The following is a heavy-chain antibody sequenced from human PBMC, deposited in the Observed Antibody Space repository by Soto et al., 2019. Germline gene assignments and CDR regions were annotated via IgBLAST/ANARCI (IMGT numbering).Heavy chain of an antibody. D-gene: IGHD3-10*01. CDR1: GYTFTSYA. V-gene: IGHV1-46*01. Sequence: ASVKVSCKASGYTFTSYAMNWVRQAPGQGLEWMGLISLSDGDTIYAQKFQDRVAISRDNAKNSLYLQMNSLRAEDTAVYYCARDSKVDLLWFGELFGYWGQGTLVPVSS. CDR3: ARDSKVDLLWFGELFGY. CDR2: ISLSDGDT. J-gene: IGHJ4*02.